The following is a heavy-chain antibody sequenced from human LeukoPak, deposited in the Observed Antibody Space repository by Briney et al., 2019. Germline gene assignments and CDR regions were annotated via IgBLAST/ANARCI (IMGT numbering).Heavy chain of an antibody. Sequence: ETLSLTCAVFGGPFSDYYWSWIRRPPGKGLEWVSVIYSGGSTYYADSVKGRFTISRDNSKNTLYLQMNSLRAEDTAVYYCAAAVINSSGYLDYWGQGTLVTVSS. V-gene: IGHV3-66*01. J-gene: IGHJ4*02. CDR2: IYSGGST. D-gene: IGHD3-22*01. CDR3: AAAVINSSGYLDY. CDR1: GGPFSDYY.